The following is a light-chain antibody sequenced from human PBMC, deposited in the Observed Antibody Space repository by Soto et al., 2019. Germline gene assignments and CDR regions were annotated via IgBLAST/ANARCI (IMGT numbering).Light chain of an antibody. J-gene: IGKJ1*01. CDR1: QSVSANY. CDR3: QQYGNSPWT. V-gene: IGKV3-20*01. CDR2: GAS. Sequence: EIVLTQSPGTLSLSPGERATLSCRASQSVSANYLAWYQRKPGQPPRLLIYGASIRATGIPDRFSGSGSGTDFTLTISRLESEDFAVYFCQQYGNSPWTFGQGTKVEIK.